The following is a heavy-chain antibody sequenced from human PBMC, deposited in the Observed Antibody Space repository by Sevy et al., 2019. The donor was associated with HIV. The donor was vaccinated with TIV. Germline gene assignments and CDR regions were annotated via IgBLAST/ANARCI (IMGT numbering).Heavy chain of an antibody. CDR3: ARESLRLNPLGYFDY. Sequence: GGSLRLSCAASGFTFSDYYMSWIHQAPGKGLEWVSYISSSGSTIYYADSVKGRFTISRDNAKNSLYLQMNSLRAEDTAVYYCARESLRLNPLGYFDYWGQGTLVTVSS. J-gene: IGHJ4*02. CDR1: GFTFSDYY. D-gene: IGHD7-27*01. V-gene: IGHV3-11*01. CDR2: ISSSGSTI.